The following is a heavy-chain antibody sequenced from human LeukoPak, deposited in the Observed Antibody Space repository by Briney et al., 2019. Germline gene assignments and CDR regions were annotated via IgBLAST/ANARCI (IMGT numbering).Heavy chain of an antibody. CDR2: ISAYNANT. CDR1: GYTFTTYG. Sequence: ASVKVSCKASGYTFTTYGISWVRQVPGQGLEWMGWISAYNANTNYAQKLQGRVTMTTDTSTSTAYMELRSLRSDDTAVYYCARDLVPYSSTPDAFDIWGQGTMVSVSS. D-gene: IGHD6-13*01. CDR3: ARDLVPYSSTPDAFDI. V-gene: IGHV1-18*01. J-gene: IGHJ3*02.